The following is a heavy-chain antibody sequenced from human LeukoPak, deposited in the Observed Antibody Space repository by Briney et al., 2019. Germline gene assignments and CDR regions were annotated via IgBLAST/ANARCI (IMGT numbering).Heavy chain of an antibody. CDR3: ARHPLHYYDSSGYYSNTLFFDY. D-gene: IGHD3-22*01. J-gene: IGHJ4*02. Sequence: GESLKISCKGSGYSFTSYWIGWVRQMPGKGLEWMGIIYPGDSDTRYSASFQGQVTISADKSISTAYLQWSSLKASDTAMYYCARHPLHYYDSSGYYSNTLFFDYWGQGTLVTVSS. CDR1: GYSFTSYW. CDR2: IYPGDSDT. V-gene: IGHV5-51*01.